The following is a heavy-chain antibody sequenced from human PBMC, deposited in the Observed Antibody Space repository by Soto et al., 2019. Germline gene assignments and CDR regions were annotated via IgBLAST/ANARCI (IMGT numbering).Heavy chain of an antibody. J-gene: IGHJ3*02. V-gene: IGHV4-59*12. CDR3: ARGFTNYNYDWGSYWDALDI. CDR1: GGTMISYY. D-gene: IGHD3-16*01. CDR2: IYFSGTT. Sequence: QVQLQESGPGLVKPSETLSLTCSVSGGTMISYYWSWIRQSPGKGLEWIGYIYFSGTTDYNPSLKSRLTISVDTSRNQFSLELRSVTAADTAVYYCARGFTNYNYDWGSYWDALDIWGRGKMVTVSS.